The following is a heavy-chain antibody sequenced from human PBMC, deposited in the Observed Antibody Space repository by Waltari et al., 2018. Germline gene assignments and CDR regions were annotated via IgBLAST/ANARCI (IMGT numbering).Heavy chain of an antibody. D-gene: IGHD3-10*01. CDR2: ISWNSGSI. J-gene: IGHJ4*02. CDR3: AKGVEYYYGSGSYPPDY. V-gene: IGHV3-9*01. Sequence: EVQLVESGGGLVQPGRSLRLSCAASGFTFDDYAMLWVRQGPGKGLEWVSGISWNSGSIGHADSVRGRFTISRDNAKNSLYLQMNSLRPEDTALYYCAKGVEYYYGSGSYPPDYWGQGTLVTVSS. CDR1: GFTFDDYA.